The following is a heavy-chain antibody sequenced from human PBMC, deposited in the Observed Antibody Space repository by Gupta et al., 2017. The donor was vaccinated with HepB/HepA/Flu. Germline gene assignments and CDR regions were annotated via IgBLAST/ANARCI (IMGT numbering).Heavy chain of an antibody. J-gene: IGHJ3*02. CDR3: AREGWNDAFDI. D-gene: IGHD1-1*01. Sequence: EVQLVESGGGLVKPGGSLRLSCAASGFTFSSYSMNWVRQAPGKGLEWVSSITNSNSYKYYADSVKVRFTISRDNAKNSLYLQMNSLRAEDTALYYCAREGWNDAFDIWGQGTMVTVSS. CDR1: GFTFSSYS. CDR2: ITNSNSYK. V-gene: IGHV3-21*06.